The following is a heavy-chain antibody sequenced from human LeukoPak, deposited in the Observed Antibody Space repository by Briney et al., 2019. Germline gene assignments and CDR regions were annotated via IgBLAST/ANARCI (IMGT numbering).Heavy chain of an antibody. CDR3: ARTQSTGSDRFAMDV. CDR1: GGSISSYY. J-gene: IGHJ6*02. D-gene: IGHD6-19*01. Sequence: PSETLSLTCTVSGGSISSYYWSWIRQPPGKGLEWIGYIFYSGSTNYNPSLKSRATIAVDTSTNRFSLKLTSVTAADTAVYYCARTQSTGSDRFAMDVWGQGATVTVSS. CDR2: IFYSGST. V-gene: IGHV4-59*01.